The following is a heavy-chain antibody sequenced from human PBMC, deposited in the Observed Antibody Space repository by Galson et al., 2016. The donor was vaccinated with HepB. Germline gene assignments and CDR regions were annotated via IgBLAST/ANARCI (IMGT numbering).Heavy chain of an antibody. CDR1: GYTFIAYY. D-gene: IGHD6-13*01. CDR3: ARVPAGRRSEPGYSYDATDV. V-gene: IGHV1-2*02. J-gene: IGHJ6*04. CDR2: INPNSGAT. Sequence: SVKVSCKASGYTFIAYYIHWVRQAPGQGLQWLGWINPNSGATTYLEKSQGRVTMTRDTSISPAYVDLSGLRSDDTAVYYCARVPAGRRSEPGYSYDATDVWGKGTTVTVSS.